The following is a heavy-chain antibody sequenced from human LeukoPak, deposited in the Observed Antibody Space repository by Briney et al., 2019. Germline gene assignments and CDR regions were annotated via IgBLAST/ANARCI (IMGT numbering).Heavy chain of an antibody. Sequence: GGSLRLSCAASGFTFSTYNMNWVRQAPGKGLEWVSSITRSSGNMYYADSVKGRFTISRDNSKNTLYLQMNSLRAEDTAVYYCAKLGGQEVYNYYVGVWGKGTTVAVSS. CDR3: AKLGGQEVYNYYVGV. D-gene: IGHD3-16*01. CDR1: GFTFSTYN. V-gene: IGHV3-21*04. CDR2: ITRSSGNM. J-gene: IGHJ6*03.